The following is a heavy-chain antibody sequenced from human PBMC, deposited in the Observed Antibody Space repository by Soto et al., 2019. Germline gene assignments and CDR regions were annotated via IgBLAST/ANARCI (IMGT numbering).Heavy chain of an antibody. Sequence: QKYLVESGGGVVQPGGSLRLSCVASGSIFSGYGMHWVRQAPGKGLEWVAVIWYDGSNKYYADSVKGRFTISRDNSKNMFYLQMDSLRAEDTAVYYCARDGIGGTVFRGFFDYWGQGTLVTVSS. D-gene: IGHD1-7*01. V-gene: IGHV3-33*01. CDR2: IWYDGSNK. CDR3: ARDGIGGTVFRGFFDY. CDR1: GSIFSGYG. J-gene: IGHJ4*02.